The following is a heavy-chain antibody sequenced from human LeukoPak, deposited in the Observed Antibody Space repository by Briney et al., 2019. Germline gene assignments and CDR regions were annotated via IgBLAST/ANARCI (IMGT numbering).Heavy chain of an antibody. CDR2: TSSSSSYI. D-gene: IGHD6-19*01. CDR1: GFTFNTYT. J-gene: IGHJ4*02. CDR3: ARDEEIAVAGRVDY. Sequence: TGGSLRLSCTASGFTFNTYTMNWVRQAPGKGLEWVSSTSSSSSYIYYADSVKGRFTISRDNAKNSLYLQMNSLRAEDTAVYYCARDEEIAVAGRVDYWGQGTLVTVSS. V-gene: IGHV3-21*01.